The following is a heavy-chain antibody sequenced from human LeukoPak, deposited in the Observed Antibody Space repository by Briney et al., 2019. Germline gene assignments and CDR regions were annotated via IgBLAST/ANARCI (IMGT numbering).Heavy chain of an antibody. J-gene: IGHJ5*02. Sequence: SETLSLTCTVSAGSLSSSNYYWGWLRQPPGKGLEWIGSIYYSGSTYYNPSLKSRVTISVDTSKNQFSLKLSSVTAADTAVYYCARTFWSGYSNWFDPWGQGTLVTVSS. D-gene: IGHD3-3*01. CDR2: IYYSGST. CDR1: AGSLSSSNYY. V-gene: IGHV4-39*07. CDR3: ARTFWSGYSNWFDP.